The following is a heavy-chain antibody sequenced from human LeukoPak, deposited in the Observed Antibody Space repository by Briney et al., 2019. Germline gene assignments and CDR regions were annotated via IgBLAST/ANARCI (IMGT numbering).Heavy chain of an antibody. CDR3: ARGRGVRDTAMVTLDY. CDR2: ISYDGSNK. V-gene: IGHV3-30-3*01. CDR1: GFTFSSYA. J-gene: IGHJ4*02. D-gene: IGHD5-18*01. Sequence: GGSLRLSCAASGFTFSSYAMHWARQAPGKGLEWVAVISYDGSNKYYADSVKGRFTISRDNSKNTLYLQMNSLRAEDTAVYYCARGRGVRDTAMVTLDYWGQGTLVTVSS.